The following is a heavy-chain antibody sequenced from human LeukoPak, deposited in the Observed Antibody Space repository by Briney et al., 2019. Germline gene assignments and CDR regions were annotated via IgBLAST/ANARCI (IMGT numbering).Heavy chain of an antibody. CDR1: GFTVSSNY. CDR3: ARHPVVPAAYYFDY. V-gene: IGHV3-66*04. J-gene: IGHJ4*02. CDR2: IYSGGST. Sequence: PGGSLRLSCAASGFTVSSNYMSWVRQAPGKGLEWVSVIYSGGSTYYADSVKGRFTISRDNSKNTLYLQVNSLRAEDTAVYYCARHPVVPAAYYFDYWGQGTLVTVSS. D-gene: IGHD2-2*01.